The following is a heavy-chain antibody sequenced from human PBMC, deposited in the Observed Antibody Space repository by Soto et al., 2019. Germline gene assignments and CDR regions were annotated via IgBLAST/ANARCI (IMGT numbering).Heavy chain of an antibody. CDR2: INPNSGGT. D-gene: IGHD5-18*01. CDR3: ARDLYSYGPYYYYGMDV. CDR1: GYTFTGYY. Sequence: ASVKVSCKASGYTFTGYYMHWVRQAPGQGLEWMGWINPNSGGTNYAQKFQGWVTVTRDTSISTAYMELSRLRSDDTAVYYCARDLYSYGPYYYYGMDVWGQGTTVTVSS. J-gene: IGHJ6*02. V-gene: IGHV1-2*04.